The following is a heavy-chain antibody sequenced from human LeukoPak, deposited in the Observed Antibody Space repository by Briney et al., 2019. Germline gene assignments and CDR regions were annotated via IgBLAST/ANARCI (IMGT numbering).Heavy chain of an antibody. CDR2: IYYSGST. J-gene: IGHJ5*02. D-gene: IGHD3-10*02. CDR3: GSTNYTPSLKGRVTISVDTSKNQFSLKLSSVTAADTAVYYCVCARHYSGYDFRWFDP. Sequence: PSETLSLTCTVSGGSISSYYWSWLRQPPGKGLEWVGDIYYSGSTNYNPSLKSGVITTADASNNQFSLQLSYMTGADATVYYSGSTNYTPSLKGRVTISVDTSKNQFSLKLSSVTAADTAVYYCVCARHYSGYDFRWFDPWGQGTLVTVSS. V-gene: IGHV4-59*08. CDR1: GGSISSYY.